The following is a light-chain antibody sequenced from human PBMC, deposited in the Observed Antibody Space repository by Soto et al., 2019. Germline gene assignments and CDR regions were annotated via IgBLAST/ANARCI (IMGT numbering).Light chain of an antibody. Sequence: QSVLGQPASVSGSPGQSITISCTGTSSDVGAYNYVSWYQHHPGKVPKLLIYEVTNRPSGVSDRFSGSKSGNTASLTISGLQAEDEADYYCSSKRDSSTLFVFGTGTKVTVL. CDR1: SSDVGAYNY. CDR3: SSKRDSSTLFV. CDR2: EVT. J-gene: IGLJ1*01. V-gene: IGLV2-14*01.